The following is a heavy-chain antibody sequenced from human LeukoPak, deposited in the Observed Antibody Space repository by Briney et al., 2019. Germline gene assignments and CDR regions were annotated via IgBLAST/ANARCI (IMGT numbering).Heavy chain of an antibody. CDR3: ARGSPKLDS. J-gene: IGHJ5*01. CDR1: GGSFSGYN. V-gene: IGHV4-34*01. Sequence: SETLSLTCAVYGGSFSGYNWNWIRQPPGKGLEWIGEISHSGTTNYNPALKSRVTMSVDTSKNQISLKLISVTAADTGVYFCARGSPKLDSWGQGTLVRVSS. CDR2: ISHSGTT.